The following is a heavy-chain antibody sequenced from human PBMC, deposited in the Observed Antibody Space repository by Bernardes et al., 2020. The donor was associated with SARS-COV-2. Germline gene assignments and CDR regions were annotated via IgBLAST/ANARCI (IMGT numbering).Heavy chain of an antibody. Sequence: ASVKVSCKPSGYTLTKHGISWVRQAPGQGLEWLGWIHVYKGNTNYAQKVQGRVTMTTDTVTSTAYMELRSLRSDDTAVYYCARVVGPVAYDYYFYYMDGWGKGTTGTVSS. V-gene: IGHV1-18*01. D-gene: IGHD2-2*01. J-gene: IGHJ6*03. CDR3: ARVVGPVAYDYYFYYMDG. CDR2: IHVYKGNT. CDR1: GYTLTKHG.